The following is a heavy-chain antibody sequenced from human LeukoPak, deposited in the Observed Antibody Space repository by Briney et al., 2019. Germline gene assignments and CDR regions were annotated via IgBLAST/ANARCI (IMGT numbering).Heavy chain of an antibody. D-gene: IGHD2-15*01. CDR1: GFTFTNAW. CDR3: ARDLAATDDY. Sequence: GGSLRLSCAASGFTFTNAWMSWVRQAPGKGPEWVSSISSTNTYIYYGDSVKGRFTISRDNAKNSLYLQMNSLRAEDTAVYYCARDLAATDDYWGQGTLVTVSS. J-gene: IGHJ4*02. CDR2: ISSTNTYI. V-gene: IGHV3-21*01.